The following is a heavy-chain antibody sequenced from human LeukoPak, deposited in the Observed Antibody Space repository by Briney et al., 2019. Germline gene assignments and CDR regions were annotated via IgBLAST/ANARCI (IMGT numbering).Heavy chain of an antibody. CDR3: ASRGYVYYYYGMDV. V-gene: IGHV4-30-2*01. CDR1: GGSISSGGYS. D-gene: IGHD5-18*01. CDR2: IYHSGST. Sequence: PSETLSLTCAVSGGSISSGGYSWSWIRQPPGKGLEWIGYIYHSGSTYYNPSLKSRVTISVDRSKNQFSLKLSSVTAADTAVYYCASRGYVYYYYGMDVWGQGTTVTVSS. J-gene: IGHJ6*02.